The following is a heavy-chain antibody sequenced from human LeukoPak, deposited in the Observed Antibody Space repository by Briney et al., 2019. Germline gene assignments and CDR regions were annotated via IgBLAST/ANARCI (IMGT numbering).Heavy chain of an antibody. D-gene: IGHD1-14*01. V-gene: IGHV4-61*02. CDR1: GVSISSGSYY. CDR3: ARGARKVTNDY. J-gene: IGHJ4*02. Sequence: PSQTLSLTCTVSGVSISSGSYYWSWIRQPAGKGLEWIGRIYTSGSTNYNPSLKSRVTISVDTSKNQFSLKLSSVTAADTAVYYCARGARKVTNDYWGQGTLVTVSS. CDR2: IYTSGST.